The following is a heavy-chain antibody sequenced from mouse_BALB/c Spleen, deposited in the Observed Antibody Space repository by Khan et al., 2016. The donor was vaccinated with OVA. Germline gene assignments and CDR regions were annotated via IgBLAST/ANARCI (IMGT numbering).Heavy chain of an antibody. V-gene: IGHV1-76*01. CDR1: GYIFTSYW. CDR2: IYPGTDNT. Sequence: QVQLQQSGAELVRPGASVKLSCKSSGYIFTSYWIHWLKQRSGQGLEWIARIYPGTDNTYYNEKLKDKATLTADKSSSTVYMQLSSLKSEDSAVCFCAREGALYDFDYRGQGTPRTVSS. D-gene: IGHD2-14*01. J-gene: IGHJ2*01. CDR3: AREGALYDFDY.